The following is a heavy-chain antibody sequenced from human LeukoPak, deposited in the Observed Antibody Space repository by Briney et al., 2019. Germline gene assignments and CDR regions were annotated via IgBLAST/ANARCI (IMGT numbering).Heavy chain of an antibody. CDR3: ARGSTLVVPAAPEYYFDY. Sequence: ASVKVSCKASGGTFSSNAISWVRQAPGQGLEWMGGIIPIFGTANYAQKFQGRVTITTDESTSTAYMELSSLRSEDTAVYYCARGSTLVVPAAPEYYFDYWGQGTLVAVSS. V-gene: IGHV1-69*05. CDR2: IIPIFGTA. J-gene: IGHJ4*02. D-gene: IGHD2-2*01. CDR1: GGTFSSNA.